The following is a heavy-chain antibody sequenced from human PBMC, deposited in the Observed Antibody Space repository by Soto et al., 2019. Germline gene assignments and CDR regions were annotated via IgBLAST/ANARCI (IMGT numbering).Heavy chain of an antibody. V-gene: IGHV4-59*01. D-gene: IGHD2-21*01. Sequence: QVQLQESGPGLVKPAETLSLTCTVSGVSISNYYWSWIRQPPGKGLEWIGNIYYSGSTDYNPSLKSRLTITAETSENQFSLKLSSVTAADTAVYYCARERVMAIFDSWGQGTLVTVSS. CDR1: GVSISNYY. CDR3: ARERVMAIFDS. CDR2: IYYSGST. J-gene: IGHJ4*02.